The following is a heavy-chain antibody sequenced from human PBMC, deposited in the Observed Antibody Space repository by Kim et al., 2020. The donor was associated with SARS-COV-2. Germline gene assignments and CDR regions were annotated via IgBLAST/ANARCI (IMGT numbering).Heavy chain of an antibody. D-gene: IGHD3-10*01. J-gene: IGHJ4*02. CDR2: ISAYNGNT. CDR3: ARVGYYGSGSVLFVGYYFDY. Sequence: ASVKVSCKASGYTFTSYGISWVRQAPGQGLEWMGWISAYNGNTNYAQKLQGRVTMTTDTSTSTAYMELRSLRSDDTAVYYCARVGYYGSGSVLFVGYYFDYWGQGTLVTVSS. V-gene: IGHV1-18*01. CDR1: GYTFTSYG.